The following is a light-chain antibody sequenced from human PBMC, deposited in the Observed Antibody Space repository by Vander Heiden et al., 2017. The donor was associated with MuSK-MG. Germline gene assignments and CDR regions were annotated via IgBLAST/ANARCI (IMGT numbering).Light chain of an antibody. CDR2: GPS. CDR1: QSISSSY. CDR3: QQDDSSVGS. J-gene: IGKJ2*04. V-gene: IGKV3-20*01. Sequence: EIVLTQSPGTLSLSPGERATLSCRASQSISSSYLAWYQQKPGQAPRLLMYGPSGRATGIPDRFSGSGSGTDFTLTISRLEPEDFAVYYCQQDDSSVGSFGQGTKLEIK.